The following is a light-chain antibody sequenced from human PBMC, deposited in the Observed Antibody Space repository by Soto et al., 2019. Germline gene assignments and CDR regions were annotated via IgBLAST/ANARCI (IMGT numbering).Light chain of an antibody. CDR3: RHFGSSRTT. J-gene: IGKJ5*01. Sequence: EIVLTQSPGTLSLSPGERATLSCRASQSVSSSYLAWYQQKPGQAPRLLIYGASSRATGIPDRFSGSGSGTDFTLTFSRLEQKNFEVNSFRHFGSSRTTFGKGTLLEI. CDR1: QSVSSSY. CDR2: GAS. V-gene: IGKV3-20*01.